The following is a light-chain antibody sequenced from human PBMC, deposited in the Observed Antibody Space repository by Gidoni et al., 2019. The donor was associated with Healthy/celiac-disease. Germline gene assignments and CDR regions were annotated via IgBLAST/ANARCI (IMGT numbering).Light chain of an antibody. CDR2: EVS. CDR3: SSYAGSNNHV. V-gene: IGLV2-8*01. J-gene: IGLJ1*01. Sequence: QSALTQPPSASGSPGQSVTISCTGTSSDVGGYKSVSWYQQHPGKSPKLMIYEVSKRHSGVPARFSGSKSGNTASLTVSGLQAEDEADYYCSSYAGSNNHVFGTGTKVTVL. CDR1: SSDVGGYKS.